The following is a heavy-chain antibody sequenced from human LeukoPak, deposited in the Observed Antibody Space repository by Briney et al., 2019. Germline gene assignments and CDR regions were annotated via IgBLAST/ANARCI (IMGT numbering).Heavy chain of an antibody. CDR1: GGSISSYY. V-gene: IGHV4-59*01. D-gene: IGHD2-2*01. CDR2: IHYSGST. J-gene: IGHJ3*02. Sequence: SETLSLTCTVSGGSISSYYWSWIRQPPGKGLEWIAYIHYSGSTNYNPSLKSRVTISVDTSKNQFSLKLSSVTAADTAVYYCARVYCSSTSCYSHDAFDIWGQGTMVTVSS. CDR3: ARVYCSSTSCYSHDAFDI.